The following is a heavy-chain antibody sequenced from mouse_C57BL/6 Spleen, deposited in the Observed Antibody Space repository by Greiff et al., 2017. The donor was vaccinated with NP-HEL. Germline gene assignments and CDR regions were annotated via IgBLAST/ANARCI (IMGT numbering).Heavy chain of an antibody. V-gene: IGHV1-53*01. J-gene: IGHJ3*01. D-gene: IGHD1-1*01. CDR1: GYTFTSYW. CDR2: INPSNGGT. CDR3: ARDDYGSRPFAY. Sequence: QVQLQQPGTELVKPGASAKLSCKASGYTFTSYWMHWVKQRPGQGLEWIGNINPSNGGTNYNEKFKSKATLTVDKSSSTAYMQLSSLTSEDSAVYYCARDDYGSRPFAYWGQGTLVTVSA.